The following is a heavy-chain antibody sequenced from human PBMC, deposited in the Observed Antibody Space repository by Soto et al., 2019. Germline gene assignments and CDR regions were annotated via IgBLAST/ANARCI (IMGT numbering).Heavy chain of an antibody. CDR3: ARGPLKGSSLGFEDS. CDR1: GGTFSSYT. D-gene: IGHD5-18*01. V-gene: IGHV1-69*02. Sequence: GASVKVSCKASGGTFSSYTISWVRQAPGQGLEWMGRIIPILGIANYAQKFQGRVTITADKSTSTAYMELSSLRSEDTAVYYCARGPLKGSSLGFEDSWGQGPLVTVSS. CDR2: IIPILGIA. J-gene: IGHJ4*02.